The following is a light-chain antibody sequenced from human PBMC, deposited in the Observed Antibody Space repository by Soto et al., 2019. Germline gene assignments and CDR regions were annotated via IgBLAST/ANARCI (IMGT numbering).Light chain of an antibody. Sequence: DIQMTQSPSSLSASVGDRVTISCRASQSIRNYVSWYQQKPGTAPKLLIRAASTLQSGVPSRFSGSGSGTDSTLTISSLQIEDFATYFCQQTDSTPQTFGQGTNVEI. J-gene: IGKJ1*01. CDR3: QQTDSTPQT. CDR2: AAS. V-gene: IGKV1-39*01. CDR1: QSIRNY.